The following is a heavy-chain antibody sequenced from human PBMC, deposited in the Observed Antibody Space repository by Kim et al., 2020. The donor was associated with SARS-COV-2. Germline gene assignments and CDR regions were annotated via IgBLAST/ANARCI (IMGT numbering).Heavy chain of an antibody. D-gene: IGHD6-13*01. Sequence: AQKLQGRVTRTTDTSTSTAYMELRSLRSDDTAVYYCARGLVAAAGTWFDPWGQGTLVTVSS. CDR3: ARGLVAAAGTWFDP. V-gene: IGHV1-18*01. J-gene: IGHJ5*02.